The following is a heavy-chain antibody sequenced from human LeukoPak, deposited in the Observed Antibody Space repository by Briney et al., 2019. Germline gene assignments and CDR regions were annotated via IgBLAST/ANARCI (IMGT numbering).Heavy chain of an antibody. CDR1: GFTFSSYA. CDR3: AKDRKNCSGGSCYFDY. D-gene: IGHD2-15*01. J-gene: IGHJ4*02. CDR2: ISGSGGST. Sequence: PGGSLRLSCAASGFTFSSYAMSWVRQAPGKGLEGVSAISGSGGSTYYADSVKGRFTISRDNSKNTLYLQMNSLRAEDTAVYYCAKDRKNCSGGSCYFDYWGQGTLVTVSS. V-gene: IGHV3-23*01.